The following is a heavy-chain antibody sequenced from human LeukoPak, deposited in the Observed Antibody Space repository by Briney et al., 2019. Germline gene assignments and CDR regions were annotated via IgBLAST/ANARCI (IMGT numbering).Heavy chain of an antibody. D-gene: IGHD2-15*01. CDR2: ISSNGGST. CDR3: ARDGGPEGYYYYYYCMDV. Sequence: GGSLRLSCAASGFTFSSYAMHWVRQAPGKGLEYVSTISSNGGSTYYANSVKGRFTISRDNSKNTLYLQMGSLRAEDMAVYYCARDGGPEGYYYYYYCMDVWGKGTTVTVSS. J-gene: IGHJ6*03. CDR1: GFTFSSYA. V-gene: IGHV3-64*01.